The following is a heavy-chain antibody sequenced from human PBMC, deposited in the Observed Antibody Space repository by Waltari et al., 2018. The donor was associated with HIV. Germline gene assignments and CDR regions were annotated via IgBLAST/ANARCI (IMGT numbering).Heavy chain of an antibody. Sequence: EVQLVESGGGLVQHVGSLSLSCSAPAFTFRVHWKTWVRQAPGKGLEWVANIKQDGSEKYYADSVKGRFTISRDNAKNSLYLQMNSLRAEDTAVYYCASLYCSGGSCYDYWGQGTLVTVSS. CDR3: ASLYCSGGSCYDY. D-gene: IGHD2-15*01. CDR2: IKQDGSEK. V-gene: IGHV3-7*01. J-gene: IGHJ4*02. CDR1: AFTFRVHW.